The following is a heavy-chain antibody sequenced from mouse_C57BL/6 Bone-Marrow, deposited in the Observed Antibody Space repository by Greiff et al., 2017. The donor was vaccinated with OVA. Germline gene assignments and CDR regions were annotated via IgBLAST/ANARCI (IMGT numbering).Heavy chain of an antibody. CDR1: GYSITSGYY. V-gene: IGHV3-6*01. CDR2: ISYDGSN. Sequence: EVKLMESGPGLVKPSQSLSLTCSVTGYSITSGYYWNWIRQFPGNKLEWMGYISYDGSNKYNPSLKNRITITLDTSKTQFFLKLNSVTTEDTATYYCARDTGWAWFAYWGQGTLVTVSA. D-gene: IGHD3-3*01. CDR3: ARDTGWAWFAY. J-gene: IGHJ3*01.